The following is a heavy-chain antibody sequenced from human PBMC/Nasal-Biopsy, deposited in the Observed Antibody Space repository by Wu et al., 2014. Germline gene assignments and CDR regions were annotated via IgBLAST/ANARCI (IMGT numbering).Heavy chain of an antibody. D-gene: IGHD3-10*01. J-gene: IGHJ3*02. CDR3: ARHLHYGSGNYAFDI. CDR2: IKNDGTDL. CDR1: GFAFSDHW. Sequence: LRLSCAASGFAFSDHWMHWVRQPPGKGPMWVARIKNDGTDLRYADSVRGRFTISRDNGKSTLNLQMNSLRADDTAVYYCARHLHYGSGNYAFDIWGQGTMVTVSS. V-gene: IGHV3-74*01.